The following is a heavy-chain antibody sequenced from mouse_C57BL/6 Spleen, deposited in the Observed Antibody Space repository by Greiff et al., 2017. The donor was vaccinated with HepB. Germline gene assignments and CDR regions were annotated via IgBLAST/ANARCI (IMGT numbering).Heavy chain of an antibody. V-gene: IGHV5-17*01. Sequence: EVKLMESGGGLVEPGGSLKLSCAASGFTFSDYGMHWVRQAPEKGLEWVAYISSGSSTIYYADTVKGRFTISRDNAKNTLFLQMTSLRSEDTAMYYCARANWDWYFDVWGTGTTVTVSS. CDR2: ISSGSSTI. J-gene: IGHJ1*03. CDR1: GFTFSDYG. D-gene: IGHD4-1*01. CDR3: ARANWDWYFDV.